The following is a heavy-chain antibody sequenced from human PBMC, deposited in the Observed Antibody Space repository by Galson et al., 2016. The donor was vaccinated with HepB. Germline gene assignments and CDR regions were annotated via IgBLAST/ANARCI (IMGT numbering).Heavy chain of an antibody. CDR1: GFTFTNYA. CDR3: ATVEGSGGLAGRVY. Sequence: SLRLSCAASGFTFTNYAMNWVRQAPGKGLEWVSVISVSGGTTYYADSVKGRFTISRDNSKNTVYLQMNSLRAEDTAVYYCATVEGSGGLAGRVYWGQGTLVTVSS. V-gene: IGHV3-23*01. D-gene: IGHD6-19*01. CDR2: ISVSGGTT. J-gene: IGHJ4*02.